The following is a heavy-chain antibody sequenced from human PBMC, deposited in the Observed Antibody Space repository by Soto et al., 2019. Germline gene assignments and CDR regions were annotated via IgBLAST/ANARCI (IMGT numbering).Heavy chain of an antibody. CDR3: ARLAVDRFDY. CDR2: IYYSGST. J-gene: IGHJ4*02. D-gene: IGHD6-19*01. Sequence: SETLSLTCTFSGGSISSSSYYWGWIRQPPGKGLEWIGSIYYSGSTYYNPSLKSRVTISVDTSKNQFSLKLSSVTAADTSVYYCARLAVDRFDYWGQGTLVTVSS. V-gene: IGHV4-39*01. CDR1: GGSISSSSYY.